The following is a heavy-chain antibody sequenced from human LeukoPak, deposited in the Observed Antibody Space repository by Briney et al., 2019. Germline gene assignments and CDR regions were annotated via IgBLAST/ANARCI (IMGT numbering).Heavy chain of an antibody. CDR2: IYPDDSDT. V-gene: IGHV5-51*01. CDR3: ARRAAEWELLDY. J-gene: IGHJ4*02. D-gene: IGHD1-26*01. CDR1: GYSFANYW. Sequence: PGESLKISREGYGYSFANYWIGWVRQMPGKGLEWMGIIYPDDSDTRYSPSFQGQVTISADRSKSTAYLQWSSLKASDTAIYYCARRAAEWELLDYWGQGTLVTVYS.